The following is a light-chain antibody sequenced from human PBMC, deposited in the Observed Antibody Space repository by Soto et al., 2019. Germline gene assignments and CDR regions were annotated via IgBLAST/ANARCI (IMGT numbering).Light chain of an antibody. J-gene: IGKJ2*01. Sequence: DIQMTQSPSTLSASVGDRVTITCRASQSIASWLAWYQQKPGKAPKVLIYDASSLESGVPSRFSGSGSGTEFTLTISSLQPDDFATYYCQQLNNYPYTFGQGTKLEIK. CDR3: QQLNNYPYT. CDR1: QSIASW. CDR2: DAS. V-gene: IGKV1-5*01.